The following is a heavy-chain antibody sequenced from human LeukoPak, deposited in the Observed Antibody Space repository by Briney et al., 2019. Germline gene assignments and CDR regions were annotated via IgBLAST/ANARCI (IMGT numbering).Heavy chain of an antibody. CDR1: GYTFTGYY. D-gene: IGHD3-10*01. V-gene: IGHV1-24*01. J-gene: IGHJ4*02. CDR3: ATESGYYGSGSYNY. Sequence: ASVKVSCKASGYTFTGYYMHWVRQAPGQGLEWMGGFDPEDGETIYAQKFQGRVTMTEDTSTDTAYMELSSLRSEDTAVYYCATESGYYGSGSYNYWGQGTLVTVSS. CDR2: FDPEDGET.